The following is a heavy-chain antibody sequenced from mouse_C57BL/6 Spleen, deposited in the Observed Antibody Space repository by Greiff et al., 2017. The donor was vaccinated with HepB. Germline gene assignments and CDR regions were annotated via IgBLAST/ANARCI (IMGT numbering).Heavy chain of an antibody. CDR2: ISSGSSTI. Sequence: EVKVVESGGGLVKPGGSLKLSCAASGFTFSDYGMHWVRQAPEKGLEWVAYISSGSSTIYYADTVKGRFTISRDNAKNTLFLQMTSLRSEDTAMYYCAIGGEGGFAYWGQGTLVTVSA. CDR3: AIGGEGGFAY. J-gene: IGHJ3*01. V-gene: IGHV5-17*01. CDR1: GFTFSDYG.